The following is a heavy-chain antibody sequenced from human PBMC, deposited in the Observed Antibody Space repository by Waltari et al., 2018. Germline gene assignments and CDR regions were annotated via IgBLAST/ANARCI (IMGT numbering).Heavy chain of an antibody. V-gene: IGHV4-34*01. Sequence: QVQLQQWGAGLLKPSETLSLTCAVYGGSFSGYYWSWIRQPPGKGLEWIGEINHSGSPNYNPSLNSRVTISVDTSKNQFSLKLSSVTAADTAVYYCARGRGQWLGAYYYYYGMDVWGQGTTVTVSS. D-gene: IGHD6-19*01. CDR1: GGSFSGYY. J-gene: IGHJ6*02. CDR3: ARGRGQWLGAYYYYYGMDV. CDR2: INHSGSP.